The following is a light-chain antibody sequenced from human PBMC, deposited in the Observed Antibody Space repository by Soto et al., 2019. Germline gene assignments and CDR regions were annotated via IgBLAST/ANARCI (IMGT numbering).Light chain of an antibody. J-gene: IGKJ1*01. CDR2: ATS. Sequence: PGERATLSCRPSQSVNSNYLAWYQQRPGQAPRLLIYATSSRANGVPDRFSGSGSGTDFALTISRLEPEDSAVYSRHQYDKSPWTFGQGTKVEI. V-gene: IGKV3-20*01. CDR3: HQYDKSPWT. CDR1: QSVNSNY.